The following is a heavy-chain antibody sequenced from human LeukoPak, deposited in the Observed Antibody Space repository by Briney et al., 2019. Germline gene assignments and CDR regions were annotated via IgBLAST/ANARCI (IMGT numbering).Heavy chain of an antibody. V-gene: IGHV1-2*02. CDR2: INPNSGGT. D-gene: IGHD6-6*01. J-gene: IGHJ5*02. CDR3: ARELAGFDP. CDR1: GYTFTGYY. Sequence: GASVKVSCKASGYTFTGYYMHWVRQAPGQGLEWMGWINPNSGGTNYAQKFQGRVTMTRDRSINTAYMELSRLISDDTAIFYCARELAGFDPWGQGTLVTVSS.